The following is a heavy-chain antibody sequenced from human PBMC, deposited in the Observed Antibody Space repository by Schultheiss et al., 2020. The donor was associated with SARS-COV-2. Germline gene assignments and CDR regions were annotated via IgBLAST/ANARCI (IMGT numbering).Heavy chain of an antibody. D-gene: IGHD3-3*01. CDR1: GGSFSGYY. CDR2: INHSGST. V-gene: IGHV4-34*01. CDR3: ARHDVVLRFLEWLWDWFDP. J-gene: IGHJ5*02. Sequence: SETLSLTCAVYGGSFSGYYWSWIRQPPGKGLEWIGEINHSGSTNYNPSLKSRVTISVDTSKNQFSLKLSSVTAADTAVYYCARHDVVLRFLEWLWDWFDPWGQGTLVTVSS.